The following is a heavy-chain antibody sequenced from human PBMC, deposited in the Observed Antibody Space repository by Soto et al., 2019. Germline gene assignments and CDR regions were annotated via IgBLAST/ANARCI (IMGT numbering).Heavy chain of an antibody. CDR3: ARAPTYYDFWSGYYNNWFDP. CDR2: ISAYNGNT. D-gene: IGHD3-3*01. CDR1: GYTFTSYG. J-gene: IGHJ5*02. V-gene: IGHV1-18*01. Sequence: QVQLVQSGAEVKKPGASVKVSCKASGYTFTSYGISWVRQAPGQGLEWMGWISAYNGNTNYAQKLQGRVTMTTDTSTSTAYMELRSLRSDDTAVYYCARAPTYYDFWSGYYNNWFDPGVQGTLFTVSS.